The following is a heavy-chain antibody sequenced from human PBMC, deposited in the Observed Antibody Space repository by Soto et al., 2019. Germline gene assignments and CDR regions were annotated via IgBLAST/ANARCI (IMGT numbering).Heavy chain of an antibody. CDR2: IYYSGST. CDR3: ARHSYLSSSFTDSFEY. CDR1: GGSISSGGYY. Sequence: SETLSLTCTVSGGSISSGGYYWSWIRQHPGKGLEWIGYIYYSGSTYYNPSLKSRVTISVDTSKNQFSLKLSSVTAADTAVYYCARHSYLSSSFTDSFEYWGPGLLVTLSS. D-gene: IGHD6-13*01. V-gene: IGHV4-31*03. J-gene: IGHJ4*02.